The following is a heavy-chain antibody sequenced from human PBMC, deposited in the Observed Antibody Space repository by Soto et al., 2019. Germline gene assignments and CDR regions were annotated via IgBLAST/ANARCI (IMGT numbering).Heavy chain of an antibody. CDR1: GSTFSKYA. CDR3: AKDKYTDSVRRVWFFDF. V-gene: IGHV3-23*01. D-gene: IGHD3-16*01. CDR2: ISSNGMTT. J-gene: IGHJ2*01. Sequence: EVQLLESGGGLVKSGGSLRLSCVASGSTFSKYAMTWVRQAPGKGLEWVSSISSNGMTTDYADSVKGRFTISRDNSRNTLSLQMDSLRGDDAALYYCAKDKYTDSVRRVWFFDFWGRGTLVTVSS.